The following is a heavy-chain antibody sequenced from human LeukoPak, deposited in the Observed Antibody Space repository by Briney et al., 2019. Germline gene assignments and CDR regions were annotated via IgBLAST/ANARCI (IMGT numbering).Heavy chain of an antibody. D-gene: IGHD2-2*01. CDR1: GYSISSGYY. CDR3: ARLLQVPAAKIDY. Sequence: SETLSLTCTVSGYSISSGYYWGWIRQPPGKGLEWIGSIYHSGSTYYNPSLKSRVTISVDTSKNQFSLKLSSVTAADTAVYYCARLLQVPAAKIDYWGQGTLVTVSS. J-gene: IGHJ4*02. CDR2: IYHSGST. V-gene: IGHV4-38-2*02.